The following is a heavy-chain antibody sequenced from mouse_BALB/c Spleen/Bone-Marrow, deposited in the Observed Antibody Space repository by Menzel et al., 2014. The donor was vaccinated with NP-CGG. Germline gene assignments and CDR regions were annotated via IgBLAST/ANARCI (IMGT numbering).Heavy chain of an antibody. Sequence: VQLQESGAELAKPGASVEMSCKASGYTFTSYWMHWVKQRPGQGLEWIGYINPSTGYTEYNQKFKDKATLTADKSSSTAYMQLSSLTSEDSAVYYCARPPYYYGSSYDAMDYWGQGTSVTVSS. D-gene: IGHD1-1*01. CDR1: GYTFTSYW. J-gene: IGHJ4*01. V-gene: IGHV1-7*01. CDR2: INPSTGYT. CDR3: ARPPYYYGSSYDAMDY.